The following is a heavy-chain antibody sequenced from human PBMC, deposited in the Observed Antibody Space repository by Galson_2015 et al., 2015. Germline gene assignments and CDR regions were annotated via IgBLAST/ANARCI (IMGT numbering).Heavy chain of an antibody. V-gene: IGHV3-23*01. CDR3: AKIFGGGSYLPFDY. CDR2: VSTSGGNT. Sequence: SLRISCAASGFTFSSYAMSWVRQAPGKGLEWVSAVSTSGGNTYYADSVKGRFTISRDDSKNTLYLQMNSLRAEDTAVYYCAKIFGGGSYLPFDYCGQGTLVTASS. CDR1: GFTFSSYA. D-gene: IGHD1-26*01. J-gene: IGHJ4*02.